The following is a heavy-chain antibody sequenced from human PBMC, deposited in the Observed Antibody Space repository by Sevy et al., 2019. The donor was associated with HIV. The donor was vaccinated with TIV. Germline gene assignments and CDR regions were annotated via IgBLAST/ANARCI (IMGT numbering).Heavy chain of an antibody. Sequence: GGSLRLSCAASGFSFSSYGMHWARQAPGKGLEWMSYIQYDGSNKDYADSVKGRFTISRDNSKNTLYLQMNSLRVEDTAVFYCVKEGGGGGGDHWGQGTLVTVSS. V-gene: IGHV3-30*02. D-gene: IGHD3-16*01. CDR1: GFSFSSYG. CDR2: IQYDGSNK. J-gene: IGHJ4*02. CDR3: VKEGGGGGGDH.